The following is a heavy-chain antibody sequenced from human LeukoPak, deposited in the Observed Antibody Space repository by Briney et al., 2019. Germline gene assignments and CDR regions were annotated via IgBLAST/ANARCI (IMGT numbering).Heavy chain of an antibody. CDR1: GDSIRSFY. Sequence: SETLSLTCTVSGDSIRSFYWSWFRQPPGKGLEWIGYLYYSGSTNYNPSLKSRVTISVDTSKNQFSLKLSSVTAADTAVYYCARLDSSGWYAKDYWGQGTLVTVSS. V-gene: IGHV4-59*01. J-gene: IGHJ4*02. CDR2: LYYSGST. D-gene: IGHD6-19*01. CDR3: ARLDSSGWYAKDY.